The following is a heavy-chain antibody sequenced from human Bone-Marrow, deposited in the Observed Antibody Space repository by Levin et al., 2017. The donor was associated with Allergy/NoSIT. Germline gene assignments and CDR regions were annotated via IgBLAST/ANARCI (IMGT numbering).Heavy chain of an antibody. D-gene: IGHD1-7*01. Sequence: GESLKISCKASGYSFTDYYIHWVRQAPGQGLEWMGRVNPNSGGTNYAQKFQGRVTMTRDTSISTAYMELSTLRSDDTAVYYCARQTGTTGPNCFDPWGQGALVTVSS. CDR1: GYSFTDYY. CDR2: VNPNSGGT. J-gene: IGHJ5*02. CDR3: ARQTGTTGPNCFDP. V-gene: IGHV1-2*06.